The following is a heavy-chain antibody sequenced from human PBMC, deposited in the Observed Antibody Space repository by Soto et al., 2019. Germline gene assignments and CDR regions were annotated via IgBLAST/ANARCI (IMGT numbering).Heavy chain of an antibody. D-gene: IGHD1-7*01. CDR3: ATDRPIDWNYVIHAFDI. V-gene: IGHV1-46*01. CDR2: INPSGGRT. CDR1: GYIFTNHY. J-gene: IGHJ3*02. Sequence: ASVKVSCKASGYIFTNHYIHWVRQAPGQGLEWMGIINPSGGRTNYSQKFQGRVTMTEDTSTDTAYMELSSLRSEDTAVYYCATDRPIDWNYVIHAFDIWSQGTMVTVSS.